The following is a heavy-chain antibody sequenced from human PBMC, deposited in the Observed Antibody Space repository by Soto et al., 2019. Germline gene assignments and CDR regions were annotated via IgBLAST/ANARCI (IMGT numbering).Heavy chain of an antibody. CDR2: IYPGDSDT. J-gene: IGHJ6*02. V-gene: IGHV5-51*01. Sequence: GESLKISCKGSGYSFTSYWIGWVRQMPGKGLEWMGIIYPGDSDTRYSPSFQGQVTISADKSISTAYLQWSSLKASDTAMYYCASHDYYDSSGHYYGMDVGGQGTTVTVSS. CDR3: ASHDYYDSSGHYYGMDV. CDR1: GYSFTSYW. D-gene: IGHD3-22*01.